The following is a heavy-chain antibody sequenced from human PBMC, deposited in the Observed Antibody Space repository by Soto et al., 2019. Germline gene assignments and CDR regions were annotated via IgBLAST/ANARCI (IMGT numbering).Heavy chain of an antibody. CDR3: ARGAAMRLLWFGESSLGYYFDY. Sequence: GGSLRLSCAASGFTFSSYAMHWVRQAPGKGLEWVAVISYDGSNKYYADSVKDRFTISRDNSKNTLYLQMNSLRAKDTAVDYCARGAAMRLLWFGESSLGYYFDYWGQGTLVTVSS. V-gene: IGHV3-30-3*01. D-gene: IGHD3-10*01. J-gene: IGHJ4*02. CDR2: ISYDGSNK. CDR1: GFTFSSYA.